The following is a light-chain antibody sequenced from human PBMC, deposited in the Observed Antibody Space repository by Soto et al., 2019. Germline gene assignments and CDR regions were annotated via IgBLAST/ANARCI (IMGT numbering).Light chain of an antibody. J-gene: IGKJ2*01. CDR2: GTS. Sequence: EIVMTQSPVALSVSPGESAALSCRASQSVGRNFAWYQQRPGQAPRVLIYGTSTRATRVPARFSGSGSGTDFTLTISSLQSEDFAVYYCQQYNKWPYTFGQGTRLEIK. CDR3: QQYNKWPYT. V-gene: IGKV3-15*01. CDR1: QSVGRN.